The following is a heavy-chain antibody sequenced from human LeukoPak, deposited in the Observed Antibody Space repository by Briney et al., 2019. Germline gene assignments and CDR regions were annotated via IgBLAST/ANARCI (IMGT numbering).Heavy chain of an antibody. CDR3: ARLIGACSTTNCYEDY. Sequence: GESLKISCKGSGYSFSSFWIGWVRQMLGKGLEWMGIIYPGDSDTRYSPSFQGQVTISADKSISTAYLQWSSLEASDTAMYYCARLIGACSTTNCYEDYWGQGTLVTVSS. V-gene: IGHV5-51*01. D-gene: IGHD2-2*01. J-gene: IGHJ4*02. CDR2: IYPGDSDT. CDR1: GYSFSSFW.